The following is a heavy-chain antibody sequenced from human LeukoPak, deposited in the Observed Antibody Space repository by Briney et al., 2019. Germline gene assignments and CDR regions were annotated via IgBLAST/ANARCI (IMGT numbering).Heavy chain of an antibody. J-gene: IGHJ4*02. V-gene: IGHV3-74*01. CDR3: ARDHLLSLGDSSGYLPSGFDY. Sequence: PGGSLRLSCAVSGFTFSSYWMHWVRQAPGKGLVWVSRINSDGSSTSYADSVKGRFTISRDNAKNTLYLQMNSLRAEDTAVYYCARDHLLSLGDSSGYLPSGFDYWGQGTLVTVSS. CDR2: INSDGSST. CDR1: GFTFSSYW. D-gene: IGHD3-22*01.